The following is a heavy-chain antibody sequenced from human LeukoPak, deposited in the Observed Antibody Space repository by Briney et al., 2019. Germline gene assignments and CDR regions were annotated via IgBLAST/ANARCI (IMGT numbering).Heavy chain of an antibody. CDR3: ARVTASDYYYYMDV. CDR1: GFTVSGNY. Sequence: GGSLRLSCAASGFTVSGNYMSWVRQAPGKGLEWVSVIYSGGSTYYADSVKGRFTISRDNSKNTLYLQMNSLRAEDTAVYYCARVTASDYYYYMDVWGKGTTVTVSS. J-gene: IGHJ6*03. V-gene: IGHV3-53*01. CDR2: IYSGGST. D-gene: IGHD6-25*01.